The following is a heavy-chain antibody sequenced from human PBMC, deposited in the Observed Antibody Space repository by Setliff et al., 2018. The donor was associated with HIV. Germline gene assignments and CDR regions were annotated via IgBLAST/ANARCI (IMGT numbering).Heavy chain of an antibody. D-gene: IGHD3-10*01. V-gene: IGHV4-39*01. CDR2: INYRGNT. CDR3: ASLDGSESPYIYYYYMDV. Sequence: PLETLSLTCTVSGGSISTSRYYWGWIRQPPGKGLEWIGSINYRGNTYYNPSLKSRAAISVDTSKNQISLKLSSVTAADTAVYYCASLDGSESPYIYYYYMDVWGKGTAVTVSS. J-gene: IGHJ6*03. CDR1: GGSISTSRYY.